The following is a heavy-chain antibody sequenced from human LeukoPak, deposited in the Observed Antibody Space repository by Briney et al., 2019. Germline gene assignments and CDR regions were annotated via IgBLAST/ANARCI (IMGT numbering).Heavy chain of an antibody. J-gene: IGHJ4*02. V-gene: IGHV3-30*02. CDR2: IRYDGSNK. CDR3: AKFPWSTGEYY. Sequence: GGSLRLSCAACRFTFSSKRRHWVRQAPGKGLERVAFIRYDGSNKDYADSVKGRFAISRDNSKNTLYLQMNSLRAEDTAVYYCAKFPWSTGEYYWGQGTLVTVSS. CDR1: RFTFSSKR. D-gene: IGHD2-2*01.